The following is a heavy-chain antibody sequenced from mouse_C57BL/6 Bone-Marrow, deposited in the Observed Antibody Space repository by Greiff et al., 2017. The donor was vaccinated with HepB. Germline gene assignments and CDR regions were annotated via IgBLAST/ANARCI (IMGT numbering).Heavy chain of an antibody. CDR2: IYPRSGNT. Sequence: VKVVESGAELARPGASVKLSCKASGYTFTSYGISWVKQRTGQGLEWIGEIYPRSGNTYYNEKFKGKATLTADKSSSTAYMELRSLTSEDSAVYFCALKKIYYDYGFAYWGQGTLVTVSA. CDR1: GYTFTSYG. CDR3: ALKKIYYDYGFAY. J-gene: IGHJ3*01. V-gene: IGHV1-81*01. D-gene: IGHD2-4*01.